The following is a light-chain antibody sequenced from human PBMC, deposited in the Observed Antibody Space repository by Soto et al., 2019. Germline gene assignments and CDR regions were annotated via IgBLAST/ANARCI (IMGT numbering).Light chain of an antibody. CDR1: SSNIGNNY. V-gene: IGLV1-51*01. CDR3: GTWDSSLSAGV. Sequence: QSVLTQPPSVSAAPGQKVTISCSGSSSNIGNNYVSWYQQLPGTAPKLHIYDNNKRPSGIPDRFSGSNSGTSATLGITGLQTGDEADYYCGTWDSSLSAGVFGTGTKVTVL. CDR2: DNN. J-gene: IGLJ1*01.